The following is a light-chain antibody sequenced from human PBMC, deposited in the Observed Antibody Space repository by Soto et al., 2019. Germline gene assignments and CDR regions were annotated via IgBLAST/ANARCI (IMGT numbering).Light chain of an antibody. V-gene: IGKV3-15*01. Sequence: EIVMTQSPATLSVSPGERATLSCRASQSVSSNLAWYQQKPGQAPRLLIYGASTRATGIPARFSGSGSGTEFTLTISSLQSEDFAVYYCQQHNNWSPWTFGQGTMVEIK. CDR3: QQHNNWSPWT. CDR1: QSVSSN. CDR2: GAS. J-gene: IGKJ1*01.